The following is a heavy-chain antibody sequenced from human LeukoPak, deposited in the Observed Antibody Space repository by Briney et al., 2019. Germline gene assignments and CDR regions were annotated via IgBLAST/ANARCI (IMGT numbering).Heavy chain of an antibody. CDR1: GFSFSSYW. J-gene: IGHJ6*03. V-gene: IGHV3-7*01. D-gene: IGHD3-10*01. CDR3: ARLSAYYYGSYFYYYMDV. CDR2: IRQDESER. Sequence: PGGSLRLSCEGSGFSFSSYWMTWVRQLPGKGPEWVANIRQDESERYFADSVKGRFTISRDNAKKSVHLHMSSLRAEDTALYYCARLSAYYYGSYFYYYMDVWGKGTTVTVSS.